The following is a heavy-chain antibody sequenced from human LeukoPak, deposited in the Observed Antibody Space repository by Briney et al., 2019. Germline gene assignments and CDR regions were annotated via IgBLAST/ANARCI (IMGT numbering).Heavy chain of an antibody. Sequence: GASVKVSCKASGYIFTGYYMHWVRQAPGQGLEWMGWINPNSGGTNYAQKFQGRVTMTRDTSISTAYMELSRLRSDDTAVYYCARVAVGATKWFDPWGQGTLVTVSS. J-gene: IGHJ5*02. CDR1: GYIFTGYY. V-gene: IGHV1-2*02. CDR3: ARVAVGATKWFDP. D-gene: IGHD1-26*01. CDR2: INPNSGGT.